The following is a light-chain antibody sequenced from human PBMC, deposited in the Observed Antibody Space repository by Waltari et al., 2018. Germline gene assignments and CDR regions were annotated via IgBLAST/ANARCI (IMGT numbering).Light chain of an antibody. CDR3: QVWDANTDPGV. CDR2: YDN. CDR1: NIASKS. J-gene: IGLJ1*01. V-gene: IGLV3-21*01. Sequence: SYVLTQPPSVSVAPGETARITCGGNNIASKSVHWYRQRPGQAPVVVISYDNDRAAGIPERFSGSNSGNTATRTISRVEAGDEADYYCQVWDANTDPGVFGTGTEVTVL.